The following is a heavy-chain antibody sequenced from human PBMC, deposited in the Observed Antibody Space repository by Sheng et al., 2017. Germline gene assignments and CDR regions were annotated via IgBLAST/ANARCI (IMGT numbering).Heavy chain of an antibody. CDR2: ISYDGTKQ. CDR1: GFTFSKYA. Sequence: QVQLVQSGGGVVQPGRSLRLSCAASGFTFSKYAMHWVRQAPGRGLEWVTMISYDGTKQFYADSVKGRFTVSRDNSKNILYLQMNSLRVEDTSVYYCAKDAGTCHGDCWGQGTLVTVSS. J-gene: IGHJ4*02. CDR3: AKDAGTCHGDC. V-gene: IGHV3-30*01. D-gene: IGHD2-15*01.